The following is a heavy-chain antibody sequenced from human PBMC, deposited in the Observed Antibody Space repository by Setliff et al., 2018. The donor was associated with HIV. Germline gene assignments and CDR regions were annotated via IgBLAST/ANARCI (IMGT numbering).Heavy chain of an antibody. D-gene: IGHD3-9*01. CDR2: TYYRSKWYY. CDR1: GDSVSSNSAA. Sequence: SQTLSLTCAISGDSVSSNSAAWNWIRQSPSRGLEWLGRTYYRSKWYYNDAVSVKSRITINPATSKNQFSLNLRSVTAADTAVYYCAREKGRYFDWSHTRDAFDIWGQGTMVTVSS. J-gene: IGHJ3*02. V-gene: IGHV6-1*01. CDR3: AREKGRYFDWSHTRDAFDI.